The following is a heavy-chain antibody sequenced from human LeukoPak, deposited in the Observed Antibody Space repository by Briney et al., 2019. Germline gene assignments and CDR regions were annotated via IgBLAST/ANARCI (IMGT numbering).Heavy chain of an antibody. CDR1: GYSISSGYY. D-gene: IGHD2-15*01. Sequence: SETLSLTCTVSGYSISSGYYWGWIRQPPGKGLEWIGSIYHSGSTYYNPSLKNRVTISVDTSKNQFSLKLSSVTAADTAVYYCARDYLLGYCSGGSCSERDYWGQGTLVSVSS. V-gene: IGHV4-38-2*02. CDR2: IYHSGST. CDR3: ARDYLLGYCSGGSCSERDY. J-gene: IGHJ4*02.